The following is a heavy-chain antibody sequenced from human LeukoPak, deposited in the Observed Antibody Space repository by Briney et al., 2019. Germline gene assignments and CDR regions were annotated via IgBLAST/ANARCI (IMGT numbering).Heavy chain of an antibody. Sequence: SETLSLTCTVSGGSINNYYWSWIRQPAGKGLEWIGRTFPSRNTNYNPSLKSRVIMSVDTSKNQFSLKLSSVTAADTAVYYCARAQSQGVGDYYPWDYWGQGTPVAVSS. CDR2: TFPSRNT. CDR1: GGSINNYY. V-gene: IGHV4-4*07. CDR3: ARAQSQGVGDYYPWDY. D-gene: IGHD4-17*01. J-gene: IGHJ4*02.